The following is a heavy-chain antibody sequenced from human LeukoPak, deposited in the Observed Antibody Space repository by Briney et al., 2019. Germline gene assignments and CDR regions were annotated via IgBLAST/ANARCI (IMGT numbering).Heavy chain of an antibody. CDR1: GFTFSSYW. CDR2: INPDGSST. Sequence: GGSLRLSCAASGFTFSSYWMHWVRQTPGKGLVWVSRINPDGSSTNYADSVEGRFTITRDNGKNMVYLQMNSLRAEDTAVHYCARLVPTLDYWGQGILVTVSS. J-gene: IGHJ4*02. D-gene: IGHD3-10*01. CDR3: ARLVPTLDY. V-gene: IGHV3-74*01.